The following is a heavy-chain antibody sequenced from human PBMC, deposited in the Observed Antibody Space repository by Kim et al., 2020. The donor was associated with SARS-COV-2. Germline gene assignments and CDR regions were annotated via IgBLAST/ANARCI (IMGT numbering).Heavy chain of an antibody. CDR3: AREAWNYYDSPGSGYFQH. V-gene: IGHV1-18*01. J-gene: IGHJ1*01. Sequence: ASVKVSCKASGYTFTSYGISWVRQAPGQGLEWMGWISAYNGNTNYAQKLQGRVTMTTDTSTSTAYMELRSLRSDDTAVYYCAREAWNYYDSPGSGYFQHWGQGTLVTVSS. D-gene: IGHD3-22*01. CDR2: ISAYNGNT. CDR1: GYTFTSYG.